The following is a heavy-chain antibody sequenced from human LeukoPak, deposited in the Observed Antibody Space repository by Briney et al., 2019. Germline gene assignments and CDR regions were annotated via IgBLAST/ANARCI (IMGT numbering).Heavy chain of an antibody. CDR3: ARDRAVRSSWYDY. V-gene: IGHV3-11*01. J-gene: IGHJ4*02. D-gene: IGHD6-13*01. Sequence: GGSRRLSCAASGFTFSDYYMSWIRQAPGKGVEGVSYISSSGSTIYYADSVKGRFTISRDNAKNSLYLQMNSLRAEDTAVYYCARDRAVRSSWYDYWGQGTLVTVSS. CDR1: GFTFSDYY. CDR2: ISSSGSTI.